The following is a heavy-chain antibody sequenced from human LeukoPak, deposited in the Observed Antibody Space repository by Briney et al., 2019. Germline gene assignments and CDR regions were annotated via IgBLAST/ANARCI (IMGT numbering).Heavy chain of an antibody. D-gene: IGHD6-19*01. V-gene: IGHV4-59*01. CDR2: IYYSGST. CDR3: ARVTVAGLYFDS. Sequence: SETLSLTCTVSGGSISGYYGSWIRQPPGKGLEWIGHIYYSGSTNYNPSLKSRVTISEDTSKSQLSLKLSSVTAADTAVYYCARVTVAGLYFDSWGQGTLVTVSS. J-gene: IGHJ4*02. CDR1: GGSISGYY.